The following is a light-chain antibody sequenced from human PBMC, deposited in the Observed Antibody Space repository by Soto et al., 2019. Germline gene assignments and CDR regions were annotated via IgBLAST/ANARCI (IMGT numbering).Light chain of an antibody. CDR3: SSYTPTRSYV. CDR2: DVS. J-gene: IGLJ1*01. CDR1: SSDVGGYNY. Sequence: QSVLTQPASVSGSPGQSITISCTGTSSDVGGYNYVSWYQHHPGKAPKLMIYDVSTRPSGVSNRFSGSKSGNTASLTISGLQADDEADYYCSSYTPTRSYVFGTGTKVTVL. V-gene: IGLV2-14*03.